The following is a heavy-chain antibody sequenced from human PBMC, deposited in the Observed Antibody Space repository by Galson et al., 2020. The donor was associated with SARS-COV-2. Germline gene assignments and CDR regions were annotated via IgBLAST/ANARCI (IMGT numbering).Heavy chain of an antibody. Sequence: GGSLRLSCAASGFTFSSYAMHWVRQAPGKGLEWVAVISYDGSNKYYADSVKGRFTISRDNSKNTLYLQMNSLRAEDTAVYYCAREALTTNFDYWGQGTLVTVSS. CDR3: AREALTTNFDY. CDR2: ISYDGSNK. D-gene: IGHD4-17*01. V-gene: IGHV3-30-3*01. CDR1: GFTFSSYA. J-gene: IGHJ4*02.